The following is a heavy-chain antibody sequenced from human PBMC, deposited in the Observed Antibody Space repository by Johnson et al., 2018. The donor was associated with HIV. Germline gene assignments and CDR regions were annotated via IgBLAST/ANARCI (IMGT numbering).Heavy chain of an antibody. Sequence: QLQLVESGGGVVQPGRSLRLSCAASGFTFSSYAMHWVRQAPGAGLEWVAVISYDGTNKYYADSVKGRFTISRDNSKFTLSLHMNNMRVEDTSIYYCAKSFGYYNDDPFDIWGQGTMVTVSS. CDR1: GFTFSSYA. J-gene: IGHJ3*02. CDR3: AKSFGYYNDDPFDI. D-gene: IGHD4-17*01. CDR2: ISYDGTNK. V-gene: IGHV3-30-3*02.